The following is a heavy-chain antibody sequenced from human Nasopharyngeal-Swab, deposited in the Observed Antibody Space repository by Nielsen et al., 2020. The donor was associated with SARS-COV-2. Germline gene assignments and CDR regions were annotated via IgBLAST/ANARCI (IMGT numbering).Heavy chain of an antibody. CDR3: AGGTGWVFNC. CDR2: IKQDGSDK. J-gene: IGHJ4*02. CDR1: GFTFSTYC. D-gene: IGHD2-8*02. Sequence: GGSLRLSCAASGFTFSTYCMNWVRQTPGQGLEWVANIKQDGSDKRYVDSVKGRFTISRDNAKNSLYLQMNSLRAEDTAVYYCAGGTGWVFNCWGQGTLVTVSS. V-gene: IGHV3-7*01.